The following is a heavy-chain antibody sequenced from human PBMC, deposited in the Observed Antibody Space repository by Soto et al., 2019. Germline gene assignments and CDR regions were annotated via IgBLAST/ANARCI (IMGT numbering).Heavy chain of an antibody. Sequence: GGSLRLSCAASGFTFSNAWMSWVRQAPGKGLEWVGRIKSKTDGGTTDYAEPVKGRFTISIDDSKNTLYLQMNSLKTEDTAVYYCTTDPLLTCDDYWGQGTLVTVSS. J-gene: IGHJ4*02. CDR2: IKSKTDGGTT. V-gene: IGHV3-15*01. CDR1: GFTFSNAW. CDR3: TTDPLLTCDDY. D-gene: IGHD7-27*01.